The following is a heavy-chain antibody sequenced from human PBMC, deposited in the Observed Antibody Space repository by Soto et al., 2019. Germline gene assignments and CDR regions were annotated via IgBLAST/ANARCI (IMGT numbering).Heavy chain of an antibody. CDR2: IYYSGST. Sequence: LSLTCTVSGGSISSYYWSWIRQPPGKGLEWIGYIYYSGSTNYNPSLKSRVTISVDTSKNQFSLKLSSVTAADTAVYYCARADYAWSDPWGQGTLVTVSS. D-gene: IGHD4-17*01. J-gene: IGHJ5*02. CDR1: GGSISSYY. V-gene: IGHV4-59*01. CDR3: ARADYAWSDP.